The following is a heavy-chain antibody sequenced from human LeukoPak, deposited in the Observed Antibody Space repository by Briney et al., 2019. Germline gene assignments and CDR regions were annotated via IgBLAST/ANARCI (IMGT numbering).Heavy chain of an antibody. D-gene: IGHD6-6*01. CDR1: GFTFSSYG. J-gene: IGHJ4*02. CDR2: IRYDGSNK. V-gene: IGHV3-33*01. Sequence: GRSLRLSCAASGFTFSSYGMHWVRQAPGKGLEWVAFIRYDGSNKYYADSVEGRFTISRDNSKNTLYLQMNSLRAEDTAVYYCARGGAARQEDYWGQGTLVTVSS. CDR3: ARGGAARQEDY.